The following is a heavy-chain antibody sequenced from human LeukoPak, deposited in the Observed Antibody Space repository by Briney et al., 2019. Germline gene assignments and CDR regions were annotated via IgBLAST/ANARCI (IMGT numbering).Heavy chain of an antibody. CDR2: INHSGST. J-gene: IGHJ4*02. D-gene: IGHD3-3*01. CDR3: ARFRNYDFWSGYETGDFDY. V-gene: IGHV4-34*01. CDR1: GGSFSGYY. Sequence: SETLSLTCAVYGGSFSGYYWSWIRQPPGKGLEWIGEINHSGSTNYNPSLKSRVTISVDTSKNQFSQKLSSVTAADTAVYYCARFRNYDFWSGYETGDFDYWGQGTLVTVSS.